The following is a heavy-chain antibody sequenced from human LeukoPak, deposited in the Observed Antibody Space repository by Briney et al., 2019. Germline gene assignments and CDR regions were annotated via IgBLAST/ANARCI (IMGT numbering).Heavy chain of an antibody. Sequence: SETLSLTCGVSGYSISRGYYWAWIRQPPGKGLEWIGTIYHTRSTYYTPSLGSRVTISVDTSKNEFSLNLNSVTAADTAVYYCARAGWIITSGIDYWGQGALVTVSS. CDR3: ARAGWIITSGIDY. D-gene: IGHD3-10*01. J-gene: IGHJ4*02. CDR1: GYSISRGYY. CDR2: IYHTRST. V-gene: IGHV4-38-2*01.